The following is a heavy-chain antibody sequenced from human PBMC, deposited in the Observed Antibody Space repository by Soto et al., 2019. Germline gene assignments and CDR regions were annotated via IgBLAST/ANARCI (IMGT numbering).Heavy chain of an antibody. CDR1: GFTFSSYD. Sequence: GGSLRLSCAASGFTFSSYDMHWFRQATGKGLEWVSAIGTAGDTYYPGSVKGRFTISRENAKNSLYLQMNSLRAEDTAVYYCARGTYYYDSSGYYYPRLFDYWGQGTLVTVSS. CDR3: ARGTYYYDSSGYYYPRLFDY. J-gene: IGHJ4*02. V-gene: IGHV3-13*01. D-gene: IGHD3-22*01. CDR2: IGTAGDT.